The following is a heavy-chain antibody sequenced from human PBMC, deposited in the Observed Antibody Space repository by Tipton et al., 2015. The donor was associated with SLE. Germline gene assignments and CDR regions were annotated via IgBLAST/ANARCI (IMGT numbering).Heavy chain of an antibody. D-gene: IGHD2-21*02. CDR1: GGSFSGYY. V-gene: IGHV4-34*01. Sequence: TLSLTCAVYGGSFSGYYWSWIRQPPGKGLEWIGEINHSGSTNYNPSLKSRGTISVDTSKNQFSLKLSSVTAADTAVYYCARGGRDPLGYWGQGTLVTVSS. CDR3: ARGGRDPLGY. J-gene: IGHJ4*02. CDR2: INHSGST.